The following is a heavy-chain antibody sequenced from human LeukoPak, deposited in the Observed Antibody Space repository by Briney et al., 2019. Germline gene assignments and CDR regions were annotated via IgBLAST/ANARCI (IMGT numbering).Heavy chain of an antibody. D-gene: IGHD6-13*01. J-gene: IGHJ3*02. V-gene: IGHV3-11*04. CDR3: ARDGQGIAAPGDAFDI. CDR1: GFIFSDYY. Sequence: GGSLRLSCAASGFIFSDYYMSWSRQAPGKGLEWVSYISSSGTTIYYADSVKGRFTISRDNSKNTLYLQMNSLRAEDTAVYYCARDGQGIAAPGDAFDIWGQGTMVTVSS. CDR2: ISSSGTTI.